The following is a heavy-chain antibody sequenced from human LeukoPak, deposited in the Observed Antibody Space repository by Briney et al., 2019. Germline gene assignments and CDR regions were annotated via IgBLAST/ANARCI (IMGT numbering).Heavy chain of an antibody. CDR1: GYTFTSFG. CDR2: ISAYNGNT. D-gene: IGHD2-2*01. Sequence: ASVKVSCKASGYTFTSFGISWVRQAPGQGPEWMGWISAYNGNTNYAQKLQGRVTMTTDTSTSTAYMELSSLTSEDTAVYYCARWDIVGIPAAIHEDDYGMDVWGQGTTVTVSS. V-gene: IGHV1-18*01. J-gene: IGHJ6*02. CDR3: ARWDIVGIPAAIHEDDYGMDV.